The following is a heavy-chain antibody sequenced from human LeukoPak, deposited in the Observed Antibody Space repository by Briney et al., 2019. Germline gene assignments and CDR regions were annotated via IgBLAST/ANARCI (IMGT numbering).Heavy chain of an antibody. V-gene: IGHV1-2*02. CDR2: INANSGGT. CDR1: GYTFTGYF. CDR3: AREEGYCSSTTCSATFDY. J-gene: IGHJ4*02. Sequence: ASVKVSCKASGYTFTGYFMHWVRPAPGQGGGWVGWINANSGGTNYAQTFRGRVTMTRDTSITTAYMELSRLRSDDTAVYYCAREEGYCSSTTCSATFDYWGQGTLVTVSS. D-gene: IGHD2-2*01.